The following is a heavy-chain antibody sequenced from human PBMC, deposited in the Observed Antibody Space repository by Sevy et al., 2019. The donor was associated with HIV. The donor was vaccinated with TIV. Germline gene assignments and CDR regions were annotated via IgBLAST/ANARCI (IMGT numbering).Heavy chain of an antibody. J-gene: IGHJ6*02. CDR1: GGSISSYY. CDR3: ARDGVVPAAGDYYYYGMDV. D-gene: IGHD2-2*01. V-gene: IGHV4-59*01. CDR2: IYYSGST. Sequence: SETLSLTCTVSGGSISSYYWSWIRQPPGKGLEWIGYIYYSGSTNYNPSLKSRVTISVDTSKNQFSLKLSSVTAADTAVYYCARDGVVPAAGDYYYYGMDVWGQGTTVIVSS.